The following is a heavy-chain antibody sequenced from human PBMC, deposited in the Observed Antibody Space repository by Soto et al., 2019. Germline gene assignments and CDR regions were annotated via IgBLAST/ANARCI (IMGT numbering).Heavy chain of an antibody. CDR3: ARGRDGYTTRWFDP. CDR2: IIPIFGTA. V-gene: IGHV1-69*13. CDR1: GGTFSSYA. J-gene: IGHJ5*02. D-gene: IGHD5-12*01. Sequence: GASVKVSCKASGGTFSSYAISWVRQAPGQGLGWMGGIIPIFGTANYAQKFQGRVTITADESTSTAYMELSSLRSEDTAVYYCARGRDGYTTRWFDPWGQGTLVTVSS.